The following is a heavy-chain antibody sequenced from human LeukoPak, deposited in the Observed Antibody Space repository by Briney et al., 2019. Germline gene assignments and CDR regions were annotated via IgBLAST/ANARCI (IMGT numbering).Heavy chain of an antibody. CDR3: ARDRQTGHFDY. Sequence: GGSLRLSCAASGFTFSSYYMHWVRQAPGKGLEWVSSISSSSNYIYYADSVKGRFTISRDNAKNSLYLQMNSLRAEDTAVYYCARDRQTGHFDYWGQGTLVTVSS. J-gene: IGHJ4*02. CDR1: GFTFSSYY. V-gene: IGHV3-21*01. D-gene: IGHD1-1*01. CDR2: ISSSSNYI.